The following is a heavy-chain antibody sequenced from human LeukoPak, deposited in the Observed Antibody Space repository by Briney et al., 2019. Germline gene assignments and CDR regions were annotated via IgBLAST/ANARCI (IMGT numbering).Heavy chain of an antibody. V-gene: IGHV4-34*01. CDR2: INHSWST. Sequence: SETLSLTCAVYGGSFSGYYWSWIRQPPGKGLEWIGEINHSWSTYYNPSLKSRVTISVDTSKNQFTLKLSSVTAADTSVYYCARHFGVLGGAFDIWGQGTMVTVSS. CDR3: ARHFGVLGGAFDI. CDR1: GGSFSGYY. D-gene: IGHD3-16*01. J-gene: IGHJ3*02.